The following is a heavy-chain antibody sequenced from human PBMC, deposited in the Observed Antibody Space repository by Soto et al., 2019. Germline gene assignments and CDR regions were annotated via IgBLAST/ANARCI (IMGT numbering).Heavy chain of an antibody. CDR2: IFSNDET. CDR1: GFSLNNSIFC. V-gene: IGHV2-26*01. D-gene: IGHD5-18*01. J-gene: IGHJ4*02. Sequence: SGPTLVNPTETLTLTFTVSGFSLNNSIFCVSWIRQPPGKALEWLAHIFSNDETSYTTSLKSRLTISKDTSKTQVVIIMTNMDPVDTGTYYCARIIGGSYETDYWGQGLLVTVSS. CDR3: ARIIGGSYETDY.